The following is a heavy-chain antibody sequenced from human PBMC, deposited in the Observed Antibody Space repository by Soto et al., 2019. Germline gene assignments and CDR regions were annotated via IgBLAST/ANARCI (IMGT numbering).Heavy chain of an antibody. CDR3: ARGGIYSRCWYEKDFDY. Sequence: SETLSLTGTVSGGSLNTYYWSWIRQPPWKGLEWIGYIYYSGVTKYNPSLKSRVTISVDTSRNEFSLKLRSVTSADTAAYYCARGGIYSRCWYEKDFDYLGQGKMVTVSS. CDR1: GGSLNTYY. D-gene: IGHD6-13*01. V-gene: IGHV4-59*01. J-gene: IGHJ4*02. CDR2: IYYSGVT.